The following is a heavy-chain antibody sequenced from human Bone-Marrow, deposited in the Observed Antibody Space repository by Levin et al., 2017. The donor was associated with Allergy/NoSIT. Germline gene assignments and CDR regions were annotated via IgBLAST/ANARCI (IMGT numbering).Heavy chain of an antibody. CDR2: IYYSGST. J-gene: IGHJ5*02. CDR1: GGSISSSSYY. Sequence: PSETLSLTCTVSGGSISSSSYYWGWIRQPPGKGLEWIGSIYYSGSTYYNPSLKSRVTISVDTSKNQFSLKLSSVTAADTAVYYCARHRYKGPKPWYSSGWYPRFDPWGQGTLVTVSS. CDR3: ARHRYKGPKPWYSSGWYPRFDP. D-gene: IGHD6-19*01. V-gene: IGHV4-39*01.